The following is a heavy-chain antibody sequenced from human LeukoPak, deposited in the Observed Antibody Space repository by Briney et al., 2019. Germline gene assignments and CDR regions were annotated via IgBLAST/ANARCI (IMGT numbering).Heavy chain of an antibody. D-gene: IGHD6-19*01. CDR1: GGTFSSYA. CDR3: ARDLRIASSGDWFDP. V-gene: IGHV1-69*05. CDR2: VIPIFGAP. Sequence: SVKVSCKVSGGTFSSYAINWVRQAPGQGLEWMGGVIPIFGAPNYAHRFQGRLTITTDESTRTAYMNLTSLRSEDTAVYYCARDLRIASSGDWFDPWGQGTLVTVSS. J-gene: IGHJ5*02.